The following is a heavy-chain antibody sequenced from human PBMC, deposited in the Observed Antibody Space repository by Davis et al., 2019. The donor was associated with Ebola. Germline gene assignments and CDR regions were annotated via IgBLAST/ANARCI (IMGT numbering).Heavy chain of an antibody. CDR1: GGTFSSYA. CDR3: ARSRGERGSVWQWLAPLDY. V-gene: IGHV1-18*01. Sequence: ASVKVSCKASGGTFSSYAISWVRQAPGQGLEWMGWISAYNGNTNYAQKLQGRVTMTTDTSTSTAYMELRSLRSDDTAVYYCARSRGERGSVWQWLAPLDYWGQGTLVTVSS. J-gene: IGHJ4*02. D-gene: IGHD6-19*01. CDR2: ISAYNGNT.